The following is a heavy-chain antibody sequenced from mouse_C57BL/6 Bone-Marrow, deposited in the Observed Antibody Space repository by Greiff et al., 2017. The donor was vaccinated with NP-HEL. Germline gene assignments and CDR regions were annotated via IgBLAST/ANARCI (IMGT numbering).Heavy chain of an antibody. CDR3: AREGVTGTLFDY. Sequence: QVQLQQPGAELVRPGSSVKLSCKASGYTFTSYWMDWVKQRPGQGLEWIGNIYPSDSETHYNQKFKDKATLTVDKSSSTAYMQLSSLTSEDSAVYYCAREGVTGTLFDYWGQGTTRTVSS. J-gene: IGHJ2*01. CDR2: IYPSDSET. D-gene: IGHD4-1*01. V-gene: IGHV1-61*01. CDR1: GYTFTSYW.